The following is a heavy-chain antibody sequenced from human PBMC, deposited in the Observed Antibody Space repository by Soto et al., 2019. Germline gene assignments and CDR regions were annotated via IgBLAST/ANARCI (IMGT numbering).Heavy chain of an antibody. CDR1: GYTFTNYG. D-gene: IGHD4-17*01. CDR3: ARGDYGGNSDFLSN. CDR2: ISVYNGHT. J-gene: IGHJ4*02. Sequence: QVQLVQSGAEVKKPGASVKVSCKASGYTFTNYGISWVRQAPGQGLEWMGWISVYNGHTNYAQKFQGRVTMTTDTSTSTAYMELRSLRSDDTALYYCARGDYGGNSDFLSNWGQGTLVTVSS. V-gene: IGHV1-18*04.